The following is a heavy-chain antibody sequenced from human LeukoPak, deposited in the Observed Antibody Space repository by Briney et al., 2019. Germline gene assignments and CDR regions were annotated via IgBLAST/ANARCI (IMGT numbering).Heavy chain of an antibody. J-gene: IGHJ4*02. V-gene: IGHV3-33*01. D-gene: IGHD1-14*01. CDR1: GLMFSEYG. CDR2: ICPDGNTK. CDR3: ARHNNAFDWDS. Sequence: GGSLKLSCAASGLMFSEYGMHWVRQARGKGLVWLTVICPDGNTKYYTDSVKGRFTTSRDNSNNTLYLRMNSPRVEDTAMYYCARHNNAFDWDSWGPGTPVSLSS.